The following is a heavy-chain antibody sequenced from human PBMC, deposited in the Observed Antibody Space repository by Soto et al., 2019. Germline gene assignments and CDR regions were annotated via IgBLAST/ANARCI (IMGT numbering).Heavy chain of an antibody. CDR2: IYHSGST. Sequence: PSETLSLTCAVSGGSISSSNWWSWVRQPPGKGLEWIGEIYHSGSTNYNPSLKSRVTISVDKSKNQFSLKLSSVTAADTAVYYCARHFSYGSGSYYRSFDYWGQGTLVTVSS. CDR3: ARHFSYGSGSYYRSFDY. D-gene: IGHD3-10*01. CDR1: GGSISSSNW. V-gene: IGHV4-4*02. J-gene: IGHJ4*02.